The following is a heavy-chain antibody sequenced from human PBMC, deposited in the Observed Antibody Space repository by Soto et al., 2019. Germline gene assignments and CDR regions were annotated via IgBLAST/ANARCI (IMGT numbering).Heavy chain of an antibody. D-gene: IGHD6-13*01. V-gene: IGHV1-2*04. CDR1: GYTFTGYF. CDR2: INPNSGGT. Sequence: SVKIACKASGYTFTGYFMHWVLQAHGQGLEWMGWINPNSGGTNYAQKFQGWVTMTRDTSISTAYMELSRLRSDDTAVYYCATGSYSSSWNDAFDIWGQGTMVTVS. CDR3: ATGSYSSSWNDAFDI. J-gene: IGHJ3*02.